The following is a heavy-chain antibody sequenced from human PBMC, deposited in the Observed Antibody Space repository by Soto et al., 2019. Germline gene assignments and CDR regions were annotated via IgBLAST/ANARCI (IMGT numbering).Heavy chain of an antibody. Sequence: QLQLQESGSGLVKPSQTLSLTCAVSGGSISSGGYSWSWIRQPPGKGLEWIGYIYHSGSTYYNPSLTSTVTLSVDRSKNQFSMKLSSVTAADTAVYYCARVIDTALFDYWGQGTLVTVSS. CDR1: GGSISSGGYS. CDR3: ARVIDTALFDY. CDR2: IYHSGST. J-gene: IGHJ4*02. V-gene: IGHV4-30-2*01. D-gene: IGHD5-18*01.